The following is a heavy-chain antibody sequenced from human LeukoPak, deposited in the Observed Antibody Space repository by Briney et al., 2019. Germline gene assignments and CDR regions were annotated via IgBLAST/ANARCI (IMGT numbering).Heavy chain of an antibody. D-gene: IGHD6-13*01. V-gene: IGHV4-59*01. CDR1: GGSIGSYY. J-gene: IGHJ1*01. CDR3: ARATETFSWFLQH. CDR2: LSNSGST. Sequence: SETLSLTCSFSGGSIGSYYWSWIRQPPGKGLEWIGHLSNSGSTNYNPSLKSRVTISVDTSKNQFSLKLNSVTAADTAVYYCARATETFSWFLQHWGQGTLVTVSS.